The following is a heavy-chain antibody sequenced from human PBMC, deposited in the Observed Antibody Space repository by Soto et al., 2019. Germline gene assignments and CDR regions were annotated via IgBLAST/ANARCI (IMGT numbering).Heavy chain of an antibody. J-gene: IGHJ5*02. CDR2: IYYSGST. V-gene: IGHV4-59*01. CDR3: AKLPRADYGGIFDT. D-gene: IGHD4-17*01. CDR1: GDSISNYY. Sequence: SETLSLTCSVSGDSISNYYWTWIRQPPGKGLEWIGYIYYSGSTNYNPSLKSRVTISVDTSKNQFSLKLSSVTAADTAVYYCAKLPRADYGGIFDTWGQGTLVTV.